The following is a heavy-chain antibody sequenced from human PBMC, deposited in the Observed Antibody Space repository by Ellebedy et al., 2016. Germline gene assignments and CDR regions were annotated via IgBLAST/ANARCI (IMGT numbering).Heavy chain of an antibody. CDR1: GFTFGDYA. CDR3: VRDRPMDY. J-gene: IGHJ4*02. CDR2: IRNKNEGGAT. Sequence: GESLKISCTTSGFTFGDYAMAWFRQAPGKGLEWAGFIRNKNEGGATQYAASVQGRFTISRDDSKRKAYLQMDSLKTEDTGVYYCVRDRPMDYWGQGTLVTVSS. V-gene: IGHV3-49*03.